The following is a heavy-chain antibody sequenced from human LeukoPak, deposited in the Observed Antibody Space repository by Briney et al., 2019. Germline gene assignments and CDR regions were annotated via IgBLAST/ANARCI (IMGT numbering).Heavy chain of an antibody. D-gene: IGHD3-10*01. Sequence: ASVKVSCKASGYTFTGYYMHWVLQPPGQGLEWMGWINPNSGGINYAQKFQGRVTMTRDTSISTAHMELSRLRSDDTAVYYCARVPPPAGGRDYYFDYCGQGTLVTVSS. J-gene: IGHJ4*02. CDR3: ARVPPPAGGRDYYFDY. V-gene: IGHV1-2*02. CDR1: GYTFTGYY. CDR2: INPNSGGI.